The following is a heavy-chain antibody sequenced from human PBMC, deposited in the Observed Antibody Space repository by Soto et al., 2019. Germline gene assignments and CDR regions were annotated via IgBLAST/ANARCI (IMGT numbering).Heavy chain of an antibody. V-gene: IGHV5-10-1*01. CDR1: GYSFTSYW. CDR3: ARCLNEDFSGVAGTYYYYGMDV. Sequence: GESLKISCKGSGYSFTSYWISWVRQMPGKGLEWMGRIDPSDSYTNYSPSFQGHVTISADKSISTAYLQWSSLKASDTAMYYCARCLNEDFSGVAGTYYYYGMDVWGQGTTVTVSS. J-gene: IGHJ6*02. CDR2: IDPSDSYT. D-gene: IGHD6-19*01.